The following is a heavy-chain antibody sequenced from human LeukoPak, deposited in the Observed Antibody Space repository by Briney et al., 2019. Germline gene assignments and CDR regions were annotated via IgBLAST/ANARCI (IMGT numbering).Heavy chain of an antibody. CDR2: IIPIFGTA. D-gene: IGHD6-19*01. V-gene: IGHV1-69*05. CDR1: GYTFTSYY. Sequence: SVKVSCKASGYTFTSYYMHWVRQAPGQGLEWMGGIIPIFGTANYAQKFQGRVTITTDESTSTAYMELSSLRSEDTAVYYCAREEAVAGIDYWGQGTLVTVSS. CDR3: AREEAVAGIDY. J-gene: IGHJ4*02.